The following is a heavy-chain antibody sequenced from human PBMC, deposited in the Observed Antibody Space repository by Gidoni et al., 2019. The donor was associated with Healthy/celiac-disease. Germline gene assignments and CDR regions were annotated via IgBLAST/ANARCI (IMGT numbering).Heavy chain of an antibody. CDR3: AKDYGSGSSDDY. D-gene: IGHD3-10*01. Sequence: QVQLVESGGGVVQPGRSRRLSCAASGVPFSSYGMHWVRQAPGKGLGWVAVISYDGSNKYYADSVKGRFTISRDNSKNTLYLQMNSLRAEDTAVYYCAKDYGSGSSDDYWGQGTLVTVSS. V-gene: IGHV3-30*18. CDR1: GVPFSSYG. CDR2: ISYDGSNK. J-gene: IGHJ4*02.